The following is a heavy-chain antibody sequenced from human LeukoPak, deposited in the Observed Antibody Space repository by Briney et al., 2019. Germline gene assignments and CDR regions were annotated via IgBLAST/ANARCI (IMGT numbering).Heavy chain of an antibody. D-gene: IGHD6-13*01. J-gene: IGHJ4*02. CDR1: GYTFTGYY. V-gene: IGHV1-2*06. Sequence: ASVKVSCKTSGYTFTGYYMHWVRQAPGQGLEWMGRINPNSGGTNYAQKFQGRVTMTRDTSITTAYMELNRLRSDDTAVYYCARDGSNSGQLVLCDYRRQGTLVTDSS. CDR3: ARDGSNSGQLVLCDY. CDR2: INPNSGGT.